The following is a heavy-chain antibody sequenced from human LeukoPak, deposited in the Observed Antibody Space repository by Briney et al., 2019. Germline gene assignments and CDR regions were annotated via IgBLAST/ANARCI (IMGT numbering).Heavy chain of an antibody. Sequence: PSETLSLTCAVYGGSFSGYYWSWIRQHPGKGLEWIGYIYYSGSTYYNPSLKSRVTISVDTSKNQFSLKLSSVTAADTAVYHCARTGRAGSSWYRGIDYFDYWGQGTLVTVSS. CDR3: ARTGRAGSSWYRGIDYFDY. CDR2: IYYSGST. V-gene: IGHV4-31*11. J-gene: IGHJ4*02. CDR1: GGSFSGYY. D-gene: IGHD6-13*01.